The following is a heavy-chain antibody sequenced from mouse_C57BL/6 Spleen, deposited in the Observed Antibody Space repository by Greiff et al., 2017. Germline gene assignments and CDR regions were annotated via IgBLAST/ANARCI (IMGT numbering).Heavy chain of an antibody. Sequence: QVQLQQSGAELVKPGASVKLSCKASGYTFTSYWMQWVKQRPGQGLEWIGEIDPSDSYTNYNQKFKGKATLTVDTSSSTAYMQLSSLTSEDSAVYYCARGELGRDWYYDVWGTGTTVTVSS. V-gene: IGHV1-50*01. CDR2: IDPSDSYT. D-gene: IGHD4-1*01. CDR3: ARGELGRDWYYDV. CDR1: GYTFTSYW. J-gene: IGHJ1*03.